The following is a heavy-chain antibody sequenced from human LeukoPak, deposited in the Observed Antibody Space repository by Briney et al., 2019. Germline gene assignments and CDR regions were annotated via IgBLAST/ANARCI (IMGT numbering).Heavy chain of an antibody. V-gene: IGHV3-23*01. CDR2: IRGSGGST. D-gene: IGHD3-3*01. CDR3: AKLESPYNYYGMDV. CDR1: GFTFSTYA. Sequence: GGSLRLSCTASGFTFSTYAMSWVRQPPGRGLDWVSGIRGSGGSTYYADSVKGRFTISRDKSKNTLYLQMHSLRVEDTAVYYCAKLESPYNYYGMDVWGQGTTVTVS. J-gene: IGHJ6*02.